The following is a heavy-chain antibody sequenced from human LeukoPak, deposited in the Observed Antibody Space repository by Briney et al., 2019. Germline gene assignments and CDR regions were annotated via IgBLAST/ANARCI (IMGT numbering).Heavy chain of an antibody. Sequence: SETLSLTCTVSGGSITSDFWTWLRQPAGKGLEWIGRMHTSGNTDYNPSLKRRVTMSVDTSKKQFSLKLSSVTAADTAVYYCARGRYCSADICSGGDAFDIWGQGTMVSVSS. CDR1: GGSITSDF. CDR2: MHTSGNT. CDR3: ARGRYCSADICSGGDAFDI. D-gene: IGHD2-15*01. V-gene: IGHV4-4*07. J-gene: IGHJ3*02.